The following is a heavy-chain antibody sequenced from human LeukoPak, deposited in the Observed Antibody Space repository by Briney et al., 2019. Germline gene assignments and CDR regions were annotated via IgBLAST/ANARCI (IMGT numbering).Heavy chain of an antibody. Sequence: SETLSLTCAVYGGSFSGYYWSWIRQPPGKGLEWIGYISYIGSTNYNPSLKSRVTISIDTSKNQFSLKLSSVTAADTAVYYCARDLITVTKGFDIWGQGTMVSVSS. CDR2: ISYIGST. CDR3: ARDLITVTKGFDI. CDR1: GGSFSGYY. V-gene: IGHV4-59*01. D-gene: IGHD4-17*01. J-gene: IGHJ3*02.